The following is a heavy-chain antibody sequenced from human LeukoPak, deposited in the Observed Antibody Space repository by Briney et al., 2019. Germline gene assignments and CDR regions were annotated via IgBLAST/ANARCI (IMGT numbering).Heavy chain of an antibody. CDR2: INPNSGGT. V-gene: IGHV1-2*02. CDR3: ARDIVPTLGVRRGLVF. Sequence: GASVKVSCKASGYNFVGYYIHWVRQAPGQGLEWMGWINPNSGGTNYAQKFQGRVTMTRDTSISTAYMELSRLRSDDTAVFYCARDIVPTLGVRRGLVFWGQGTLVTVSS. CDR1: GYNFVGYY. D-gene: IGHD5-12*01. J-gene: IGHJ4*02.